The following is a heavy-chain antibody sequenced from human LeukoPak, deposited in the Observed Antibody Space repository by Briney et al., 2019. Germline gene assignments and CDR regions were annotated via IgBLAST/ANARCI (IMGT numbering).Heavy chain of an antibody. D-gene: IGHD1-26*01. J-gene: IGHJ4*02. V-gene: IGHV4-30-2*01. CDR3: AREGGWELLRYYFDY. CDR1: GGSISSGGYY. Sequence: SETLSLTCSVSGGSISSGGYYWTWIRQPPGKGLEWIGYVFHSGTTYYNPSLKSRVTISVDGSKNQFSLKLSSVTAADTAVYYCAREGGWELLRYYFDYXXXGXLXTVSS. CDR2: VFHSGTT.